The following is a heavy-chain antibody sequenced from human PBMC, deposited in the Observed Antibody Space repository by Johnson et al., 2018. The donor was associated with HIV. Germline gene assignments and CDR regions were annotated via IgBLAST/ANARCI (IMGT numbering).Heavy chain of an antibody. CDR3: TTDLLRWLQGENAFDI. J-gene: IGHJ3*02. V-gene: IGHV3-7*05. Sequence: VQLVESGGDLVKPGGSLRLSCAASGFTFSSYWMSWVRQAQGKGLEWVANIKQDGSEKYYVDSVKGRFTISRDNAKNSLYLQMNSLKTEDTAVYYCTTDLLRWLQGENAFDIWGQGTMVTVSS. CDR2: IKQDGSEK. D-gene: IGHD5-24*01. CDR1: GFTFSSYW.